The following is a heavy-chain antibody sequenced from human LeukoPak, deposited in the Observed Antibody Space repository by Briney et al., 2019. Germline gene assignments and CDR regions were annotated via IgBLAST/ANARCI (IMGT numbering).Heavy chain of an antibody. Sequence: GGSLRLSCTASGLIFRNFVMTWVRQAPGKGREWVASIGGSDGTTDYAGSVKDRLTISRDNSRNTLDLQMNFLRVEDMAIYYCAKGAWTTFFDNWGQGVLVTVAS. V-gene: IGHV3-23*01. CDR2: IGGSDGTT. J-gene: IGHJ4*02. CDR1: GLIFRNFV. CDR3: AKGAWTTFFDN. D-gene: IGHD1-1*01.